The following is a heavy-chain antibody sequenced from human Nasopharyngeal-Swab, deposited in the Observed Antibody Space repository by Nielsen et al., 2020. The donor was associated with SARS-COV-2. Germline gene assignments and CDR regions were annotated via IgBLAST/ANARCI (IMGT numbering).Heavy chain of an antibody. D-gene: IGHD3-3*01. CDR1: GVTFNNYK. J-gene: IGHJ6*02. CDR2: ISSSSYI. V-gene: IGHV3-21*01. Sequence: GGSLRLSCAASGVTFNNYKFNWVRQAPGKGLEWVSSISSSSYIYYADSVKGRFTISRDNAKNSLYLQMNSLRAEDTAVYYCARDGLDYDFWSAYFMDVWGQGTTVTVSS. CDR3: ARDGLDYDFWSAYFMDV.